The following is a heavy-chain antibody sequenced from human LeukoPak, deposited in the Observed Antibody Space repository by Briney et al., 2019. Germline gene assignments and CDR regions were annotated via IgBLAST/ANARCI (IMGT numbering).Heavy chain of an antibody. CDR2: IHYDGSNK. D-gene: IGHD4-17*01. CDR1: GFTFSSYG. CDR3: ARGMTTVIDFNWFDP. V-gene: IGHV3-30*02. J-gene: IGHJ5*02. Sequence: PGGSLRLSCAASGFTFSSYGMHWVRQAPGKGLEWVTFIHYDGSNKYYVDSVKGRFTISRDNAKNSLYLQMNSLRAEDTALYYCARGMTTVIDFNWFDPWGQGTLVTVSS.